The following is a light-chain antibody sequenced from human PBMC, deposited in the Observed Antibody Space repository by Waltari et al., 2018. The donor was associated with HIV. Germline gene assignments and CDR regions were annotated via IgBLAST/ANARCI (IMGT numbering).Light chain of an antibody. J-gene: IGLJ3*02. V-gene: IGLV1-47*01. CDR2: RVD. CDR3: GSWYDTWSHWV. Sequence: QSVLTQPPSASRPPGQRVLMSCSGSNSNIGNNFVSWFQQLPGRTPNLVIYRVDQRPPGVPARGSAAKSGSSASLAITGLRSDDEDVYYCGSWYDTWSHWVFGGGTRLTV. CDR1: NSNIGNNF.